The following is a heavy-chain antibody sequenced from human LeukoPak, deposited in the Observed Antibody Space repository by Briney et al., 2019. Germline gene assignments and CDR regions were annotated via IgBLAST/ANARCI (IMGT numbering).Heavy chain of an antibody. CDR1: GFTVSSNY. CDR3: ARGYSSGPPSYY. Sequence: GGSLRLSCAASGFTVSSNYMSWVRQAPGKGLEWVANIKQDGSEKYYVDSVKGRFTISRDNAKNSLYLQMNSLRAEDTAVYYCARGYSSGPPSYYWGQGTLVTVSS. CDR2: IKQDGSEK. J-gene: IGHJ4*02. D-gene: IGHD6-19*01. V-gene: IGHV3-7*04.